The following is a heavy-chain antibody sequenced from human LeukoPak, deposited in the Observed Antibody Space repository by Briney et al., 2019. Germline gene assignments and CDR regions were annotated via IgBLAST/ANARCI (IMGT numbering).Heavy chain of an antibody. J-gene: IGHJ3*02. Sequence: GGSLRLSCAASGFTFSDYYMSWIRQAPGKGLVGVSRINSDGSSISYVDSVKGQFTISRDNAKNTLYLQMNSLRAEDTAVYYCASSDWFAAFDIWGQGTMVTVSS. CDR3: ASSDWFAAFDI. CDR2: INSDGSSI. D-gene: IGHD3-9*01. V-gene: IGHV3-74*01. CDR1: GFTFSDYY.